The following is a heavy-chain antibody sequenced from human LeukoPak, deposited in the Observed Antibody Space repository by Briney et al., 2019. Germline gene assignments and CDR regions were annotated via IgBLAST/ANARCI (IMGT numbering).Heavy chain of an antibody. CDR1: GFTFSSYW. CDR3: VKDSPPRYSGSPPAY. J-gene: IGHJ4*02. CDR2: INKDGGEK. Sequence: GGSLRLSCAASGFTFSSYWMSWVRQAPGKGLEWVANINKDGGEKYYVDSVKGRYTISRDNAKNSLYLQMNSLRADDTAVYYCVKDSPPRYSGSPPAYWGQGTLVTVSS. D-gene: IGHD1-26*01. V-gene: IGHV3-7*03.